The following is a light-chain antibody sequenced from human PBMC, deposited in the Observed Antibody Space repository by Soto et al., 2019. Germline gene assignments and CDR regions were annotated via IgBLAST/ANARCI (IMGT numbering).Light chain of an antibody. CDR2: GAS. J-gene: IGKJ1*01. V-gene: IGKV3-20*01. CDR3: QQYGSSPWT. CDR1: QSVSSN. Sequence: EIGMTQSPATLSVSPGERATLSCRASQSVSSNLAWYQQKPGQAPRLLIYGASTRATGVPGRFSGSGSGTDFTLTISRLEPEDFAVYHCQQYGSSPWTFGQGTKVDIK.